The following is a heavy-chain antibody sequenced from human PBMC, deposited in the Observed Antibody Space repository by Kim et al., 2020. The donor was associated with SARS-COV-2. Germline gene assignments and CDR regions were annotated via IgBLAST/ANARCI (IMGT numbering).Heavy chain of an antibody. CDR2: IYYSGST. D-gene: IGHD5-12*01. CDR1: GGSISSYY. CDR3: ARHSRGYKHAFDI. J-gene: IGHJ3*02. V-gene: IGHV4-59*08. Sequence: SETLSLTCTVSGGSISSYYWSWIRQPPGKGLEWIGYIYYSGSTNYNTTLKSRVTISVDTSKNQFSLKLSSVTAADTAVYYCARHSRGYKHAFDIWGQGTMVTVSS.